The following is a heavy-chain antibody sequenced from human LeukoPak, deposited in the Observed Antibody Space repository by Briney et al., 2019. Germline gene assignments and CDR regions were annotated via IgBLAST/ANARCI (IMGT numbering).Heavy chain of an antibody. CDR2: TYHSGST. D-gene: IGHD6-19*01. J-gene: IGHJ4*02. V-gene: IGHV4-38-2*01. Sequence: PSETLSLTCAVSGYSISSGYYWGWIRQPPGKGLEWIGSTYHSGSTYYNPSLKSRVTISVDTSKNQFSLKLSSVTAADTAVYYCARLVSGWYPGQYNEGEYFDYWGQGTLVTVSS. CDR1: GYSISSGYY. CDR3: ARLVSGWYPGQYNEGEYFDY.